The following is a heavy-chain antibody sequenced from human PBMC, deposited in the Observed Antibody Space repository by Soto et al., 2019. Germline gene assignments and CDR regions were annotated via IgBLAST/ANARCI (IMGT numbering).Heavy chain of an antibody. CDR2: VYNSGST. J-gene: IGHJ6*02. CDR3: ARGSSSYYDYGMDV. V-gene: IGHV4-59*12. Sequence: SETLSLTCTVSGGSISSNYWTWIRQPPGKGLEWIGYVYNSGSTNYNPSLKSRVTISVDTSKNQFSLRLTSVTAADTAVYFCARGSSSYYDYGMDVWGQGTTVTVSS. CDR1: GGSISSNY. D-gene: IGHD6-6*01.